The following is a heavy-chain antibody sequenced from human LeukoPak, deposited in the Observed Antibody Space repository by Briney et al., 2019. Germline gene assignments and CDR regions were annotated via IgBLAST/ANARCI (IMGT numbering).Heavy chain of an antibody. J-gene: IGHJ4*02. D-gene: IGHD6-6*01. CDR3: ASIAARLFDY. V-gene: IGHV4-4*02. CDR1: GGSISSSDW. CDR2: IYNSGGT. Sequence: SETLSLTCAVSGGSISSSDWWSWVRQPPGKGLEWIGEIYNSGGTSYNPSLKSRVTISVDRSKNQFSLKLSSVTAADTAVYYCASIAARLFDYWGQGTLVTVSS.